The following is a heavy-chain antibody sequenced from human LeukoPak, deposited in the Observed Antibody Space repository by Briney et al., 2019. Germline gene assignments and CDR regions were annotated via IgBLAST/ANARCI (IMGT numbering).Heavy chain of an antibody. CDR1: GFTFSGYN. CDR2: ISSSSSYI. J-gene: IGHJ2*01. CDR3: ARGPPWYFDL. D-gene: IGHD6-25*01. V-gene: IGHV3-21*01. Sequence: GGSLRLSCAASGFTFSGYNMNWVRQAPGKGLEWVSSISSSSSYIYYADSVKGRFTISRDNAKNSLYLQMNSLTAEDTAVYYCARGPPWYFDLWGRGTLVTVSS.